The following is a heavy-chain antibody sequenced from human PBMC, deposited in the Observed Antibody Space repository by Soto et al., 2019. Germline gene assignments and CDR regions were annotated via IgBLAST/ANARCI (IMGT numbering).Heavy chain of an antibody. CDR3: AREVEYWFDL. V-gene: IGHV3-11*01. D-gene: IGHD3-3*01. CDR2: ISSSDSSSGSTE. CDR1: VFSFSDYY. Sequence: GSLRLSGAASVFSFSDYYMSWIRQAPGKGLEWVSYISSSDSSSGSTEYYADSVKGRFTISRDNAKNSLYLQMNSLRAEDTAVYYCAREVEYWFDLWGQGTLVTVSS. J-gene: IGHJ5*02.